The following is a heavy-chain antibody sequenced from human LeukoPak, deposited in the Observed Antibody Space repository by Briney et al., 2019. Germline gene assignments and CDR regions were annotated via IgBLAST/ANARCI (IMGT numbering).Heavy chain of an antibody. V-gene: IGHV1-46*01. CDR1: GYTFTSYY. J-gene: IGHJ6*04. D-gene: IGHD3-3*01. CDR3: ARGFSTIFGVVIPPDV. CDR2: INPSGGST. Sequence: GASVKVSCKASGYTFTSYYMHWVRQAPGQGLEWMGIINPSGGSTSYAQKFHGRVTMTRDTSTSTVYMELSSLRSEDTAVYYCARGFSTIFGVVIPPDVWGKGTTVTVSS.